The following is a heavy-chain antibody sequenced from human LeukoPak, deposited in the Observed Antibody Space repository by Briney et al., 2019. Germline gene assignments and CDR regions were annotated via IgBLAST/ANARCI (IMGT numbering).Heavy chain of an antibody. CDR2: ISYSGST. CDR1: GGSISSHY. J-gene: IGHJ4*02. CDR3: ARAPGGYTYGALFYFDC. Sequence: SETLSLTCTVSGGSISSHYWSWIRQPPGKGLEWIGYISYSGSTNYNTSLKRRVTISVDTPKNQFSLTLSSVTAADTAVYYCARAPGGYTYGALFYFDCWGQGTLVTVSS. V-gene: IGHV4-59*11. D-gene: IGHD5-18*01.